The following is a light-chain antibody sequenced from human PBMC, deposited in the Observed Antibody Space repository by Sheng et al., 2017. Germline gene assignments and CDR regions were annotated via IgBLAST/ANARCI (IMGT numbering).Light chain of an antibody. Sequence: ETVLTQSPGTLSVSPGERATLSCRASKSVGVDLAWYQQRPGQAPSLLMYEASTRATGVPARFSGSGSGTEFSLTFSSLQPEDFAVYYCQQYYNWPATWTFGQGTKVEIK. CDR3: QQYYNWPATWT. CDR2: EAS. J-gene: IGKJ1*01. V-gene: IGKV3-15*01. CDR1: KSVGVD.